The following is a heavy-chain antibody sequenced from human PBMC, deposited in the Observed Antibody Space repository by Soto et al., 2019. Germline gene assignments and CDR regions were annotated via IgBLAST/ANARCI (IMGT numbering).Heavy chain of an antibody. CDR3: ARHGGRLIAPAY. Sequence: PGESLKISFEASGYSFTSYLICWVRQMPVKGLEWMGIIYPGDSDTRYSPSFQGQVAMSVDKSISTAYLQWNSLKASDTAMYYCARHGGRLIAPAYWGQRTLVAVSS. CDR2: IYPGDSDT. J-gene: IGHJ4*02. V-gene: IGHV5-51*01. D-gene: IGHD3-22*01. CDR1: GYSFTSYL.